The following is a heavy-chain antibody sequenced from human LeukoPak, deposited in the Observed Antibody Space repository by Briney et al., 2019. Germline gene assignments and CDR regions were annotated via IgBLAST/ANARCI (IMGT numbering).Heavy chain of an antibody. V-gene: IGHV3-30*03. CDR1: GFTFSSYG. J-gene: IGHJ4*02. D-gene: IGHD3-10*01. CDR3: ASHGFGEPYNYFDY. CDR2: ISYDGSNK. Sequence: GGSLRLSCAASGFTFSSYGMHWVRQAPGKGLEWVAVISYDGSNKYYADSVKGRFTISRDNSKNTLYLQMNSLRAEDTAVYCCASHGFGEPYNYFDYWGQGTLVTVSS.